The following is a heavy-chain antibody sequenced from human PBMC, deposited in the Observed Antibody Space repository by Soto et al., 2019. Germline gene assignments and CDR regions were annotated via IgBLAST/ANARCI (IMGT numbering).Heavy chain of an antibody. Sequence: SETLSLTCTVSGGSISSYYWSWIRQPPGKGLEWIGYIYYSGSTNYNPSLKSRVTISVDTSKNQFSLKLSSVTAADTAVYYCARGIVRGVIFCDYWGQGTLVTVS. CDR1: GGSISSYY. D-gene: IGHD3-10*01. J-gene: IGHJ4*02. CDR2: IYYSGST. V-gene: IGHV4-59*08. CDR3: ARGIVRGVIFCDY.